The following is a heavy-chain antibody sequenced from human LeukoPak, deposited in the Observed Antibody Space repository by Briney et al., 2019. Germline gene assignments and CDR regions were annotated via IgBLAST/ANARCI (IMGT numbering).Heavy chain of an antibody. CDR3: ARPVDCSSTFCSGPFDS. Sequence: PSETLSLTCTVSGGSISSYYWSWIRQPAGKGLEWIGRIYTSGSTNYNPSLKSRVTMSIDTSKNQFSLKLTSVTAADSAVYYCARPVDCSSTFCSGPFDSWGQGGLVTVSS. CDR1: GGSISSYY. V-gene: IGHV4-4*07. CDR2: IYTSGST. D-gene: IGHD2-2*01. J-gene: IGHJ4*02.